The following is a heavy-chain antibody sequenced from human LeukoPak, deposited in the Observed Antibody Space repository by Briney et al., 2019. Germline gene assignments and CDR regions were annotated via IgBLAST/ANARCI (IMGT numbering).Heavy chain of an antibody. CDR3: AREGVGHYYYYYYMDV. J-gene: IGHJ6*03. CDR2: VSYSGGST. D-gene: IGHD2-8*01. CDR1: GFTFSTYG. V-gene: IGHV3-23*01. Sequence: GGSLRLSCAASGFTFSTYGMSWVRQAPGKGLEWVSAVSYSGGSTYYADSVKGRFTISRDNAKNSLYLQMNSLRAEDTAVYYCAREGVGHYYYYYYMDVWGKGTTVTISS.